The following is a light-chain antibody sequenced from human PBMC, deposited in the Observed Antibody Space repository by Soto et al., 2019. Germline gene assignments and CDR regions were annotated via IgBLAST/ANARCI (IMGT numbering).Light chain of an antibody. CDR1: QGISSY. CDR2: AAS. J-gene: IGKJ1*01. V-gene: IGKV1-39*01. CDR3: QQYGSSPWT. Sequence: DIQMTQSPSSLSAAVGDRVTITCRASQGISSYLNWYQQKPGKAPKLLIYAASSLQSGVPSRFSGSGSGTDFTLTISSLQPEDFATYYCQQYGSSPWTFGQGTKVDIK.